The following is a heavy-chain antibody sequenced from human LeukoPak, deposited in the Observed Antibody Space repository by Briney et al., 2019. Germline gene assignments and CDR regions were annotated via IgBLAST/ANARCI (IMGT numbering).Heavy chain of an antibody. D-gene: IGHD6-13*01. Sequence: GGSLTLSCAASGFSFSTYGRHWVRQAPGKGLEWVAVISWDGSNKYYAETAKGRFTISRDNSKNTLYLQMNSLRAEDTAVYYCAKDLAPQSSSWPSDYWGQGTLVAVSS. CDR3: AKDLAPQSSSWPSDY. J-gene: IGHJ4*02. CDR1: GFSFSTYG. CDR2: ISWDGSNK. V-gene: IGHV3-30*18.